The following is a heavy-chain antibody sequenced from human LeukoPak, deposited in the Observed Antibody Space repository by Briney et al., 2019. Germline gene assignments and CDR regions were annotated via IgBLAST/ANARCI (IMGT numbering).Heavy chain of an antibody. CDR3: ATGTYYYDSSGYYVLDY. CDR2: FDPEDGET. Sequence: ASVKVSCKVSGYTLTELSMHWVRQAPGKGLEWTGGFDPEDGETIYAQKFQGRVTMTKDTSTDTAYMELSSLRSEDTAVYYCATGTYYYDSSGYYVLDYWGQGTLVTVSS. CDR1: GYTLTELS. J-gene: IGHJ4*02. D-gene: IGHD3-22*01. V-gene: IGHV1-24*01.